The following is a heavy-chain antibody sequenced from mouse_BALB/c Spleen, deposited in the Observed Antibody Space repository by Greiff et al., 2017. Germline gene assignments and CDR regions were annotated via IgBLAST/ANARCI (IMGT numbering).Heavy chain of an antibody. CDR3: ARHGGLLWYFDV. J-gene: IGHJ1*01. CDR1: GFSLTSYG. CDR2: IWSDGST. D-gene: IGHD2-10*01. V-gene: IGHV2-6-2*01. Sequence: QVQLQQSGPDLVAPSQSLSITCTVSGFSLTSYGVHWVRQPPGKGLEWLVVIWSDGSTTYNSALKSRLSISKDNSKSQVFLKMNSLQTDDTAMYYCARHGGLLWYFDVWGAGTTVTVSS.